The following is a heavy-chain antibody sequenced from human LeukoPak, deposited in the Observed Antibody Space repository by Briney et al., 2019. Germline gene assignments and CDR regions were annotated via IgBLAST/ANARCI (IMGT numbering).Heavy chain of an antibody. D-gene: IGHD6-19*01. CDR3: AKDRSDNSSWYMGDY. Sequence: VGSLRLSCAASGFTFSSYAMSWVRQAPGKGLEWVSVISGSGDNTYYADSVKGRFTISRDNSKNTLYLQMNSPRAEDTAVYYCAKDRSDNSSWYMGDYWGQGTLVTVSS. CDR2: ISGSGDNT. V-gene: IGHV3-23*01. J-gene: IGHJ4*02. CDR1: GFTFSSYA.